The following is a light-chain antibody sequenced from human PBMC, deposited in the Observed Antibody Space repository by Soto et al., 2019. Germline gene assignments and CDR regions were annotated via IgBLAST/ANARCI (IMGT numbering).Light chain of an antibody. CDR3: QQYDSSRT. V-gene: IGKV3-20*01. CDR1: QSVDSMF. J-gene: IGKJ1*01. Sequence: EIVLTQSPGTLSLSPGERATVSCRASQSVDSMFLAWYQQQRCQAPRGLMYGASIRATGIPDRFSGSGSGTDFTLSIRRLEPEDFAVYYCQQYDSSRTFGQGTKVEMK. CDR2: GAS.